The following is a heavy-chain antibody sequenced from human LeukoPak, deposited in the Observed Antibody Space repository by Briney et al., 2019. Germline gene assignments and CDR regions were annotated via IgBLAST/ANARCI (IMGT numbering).Heavy chain of an antibody. CDR2: INHSGRT. V-gene: IGHV4-34*01. Sequence: SETLSLTCAVYGGSFNGYYWSWIRQPPGKGLEWIGEINHSGRTNYNPSLKSRVTISVDTSKNHFSLKLSSVTAADTAVYHCARRVGGSGSFLCGQGTLVTVSS. D-gene: IGHD3-10*01. CDR1: GGSFNGYY. CDR3: ARRVGGSGSFL. J-gene: IGHJ4*02.